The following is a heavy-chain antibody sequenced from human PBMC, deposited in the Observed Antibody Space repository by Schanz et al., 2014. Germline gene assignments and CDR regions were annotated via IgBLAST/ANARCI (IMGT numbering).Heavy chain of an antibody. J-gene: IGHJ4*02. V-gene: IGHV3-7*01. CDR3: ARAGGLPGTSRGLFDY. CDR1: GFTFSNYW. D-gene: IGHD1-7*01. Sequence: EMQVVESGGGSVQPGGSLRVSCAASGFTFSNYWMSWVRQAPGKGLEWVANIKQDGSEKFYVDSVKGRFTISRDNAKNSLYLQMNSLRDEDTAVYYCARAGGLPGTSRGLFDYWGQGALVTVSS. CDR2: IKQDGSEK.